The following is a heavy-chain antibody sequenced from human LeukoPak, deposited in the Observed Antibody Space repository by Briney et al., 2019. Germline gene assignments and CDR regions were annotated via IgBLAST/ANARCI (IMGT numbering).Heavy chain of an antibody. V-gene: IGHV2-70*01. CDR2: IDWDDDK. CDR3: ARILKGPDFYMDV. J-gene: IGHJ6*03. CDR1: GFSLITRGMC. Sequence: RRSGPTLANPTQTLTLTGTFSGFSLITRGMCVSWIRQPPRKALEWHAPIDWDDDKYSGTSLKTRLTISKDTSKNQVVLTMTNMDPVDTATYYCARILKGPDFYMDVWGKGTTVTISS.